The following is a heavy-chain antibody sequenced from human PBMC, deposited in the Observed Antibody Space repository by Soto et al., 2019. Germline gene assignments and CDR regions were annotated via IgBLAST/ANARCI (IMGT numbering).Heavy chain of an antibody. D-gene: IGHD1-26*01. CDR2: INGRSTYK. CDR3: AREDGIVGGTSAFAY. J-gene: IGHJ4*02. V-gene: IGHV3-21*01. CDR1: GFTFSTYT. Sequence: EVQVVESGGGLVKPGGSLRLSCASSGFTFSTYTMNWVRQAPGKGLEWVSSINGRSTYKYYTDSVKGRFTISRDNAKNSLYLQMNRVRSQDTAVYYCAREDGIVGGTSAFAYWSLGTLVTVSS.